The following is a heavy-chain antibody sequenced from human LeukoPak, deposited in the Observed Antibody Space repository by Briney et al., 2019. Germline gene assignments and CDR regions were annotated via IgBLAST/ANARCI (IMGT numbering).Heavy chain of an antibody. V-gene: IGHV1-18*01. Sequence: SVNVSCKASGYTFSTYCITWVRQAPGQGLEYMGWISAYTGDTNSAEEFQGRVTLTTDTSTSTAYMHLRGLRSGDSAVYYCARMNDGLRGPTDFWGPGTLVIVSS. CDR3: ARMNDGLRGPTDF. CDR2: ISAYTGDT. J-gene: IGHJ4*02. D-gene: IGHD3-10*01. CDR1: GYTFSTYC.